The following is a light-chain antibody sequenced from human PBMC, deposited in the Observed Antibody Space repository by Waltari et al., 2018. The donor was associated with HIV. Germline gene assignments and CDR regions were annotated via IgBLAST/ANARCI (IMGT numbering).Light chain of an antibody. Sequence: EIVLTQSPATLSLSPGERATLSCRASQSVSSYLAWYQQKPGQAPRLLIYDASNRATGIPARFSGSGSGTDFTLTISSLEPEDFAVYYCQQRSNWPPATFGQGTKVEIK. CDR3: QQRSNWPPAT. CDR1: QSVSSY. CDR2: DAS. V-gene: IGKV3-11*01. J-gene: IGKJ1*01.